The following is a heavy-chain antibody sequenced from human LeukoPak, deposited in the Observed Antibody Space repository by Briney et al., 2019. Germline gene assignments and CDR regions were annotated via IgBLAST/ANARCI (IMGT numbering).Heavy chain of an antibody. CDR1: GFTFSSYT. D-gene: IGHD5-12*01. CDR3: AKGGNSGTWHGNYFDY. Sequence: PGGSLRLSCAASGFTFSSYTMTWVRQAPGKGLEWVSSITGGGDSTSYADSVKGRFTVSRDNSKNTLYLQMNSLRAEDTAVYYCAKGGNSGTWHGNYFDYWGQGTLVTVSS. CDR2: ITGGGDST. V-gene: IGHV3-23*01. J-gene: IGHJ4*02.